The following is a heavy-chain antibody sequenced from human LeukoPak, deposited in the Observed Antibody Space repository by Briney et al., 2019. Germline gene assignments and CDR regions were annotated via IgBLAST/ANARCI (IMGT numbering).Heavy chain of an antibody. V-gene: IGHV3-23*01. CDR1: GFTLTSYA. CDR2: IRGSGGST. J-gene: IGHJ4*02. CDR3: AKDIAAAGSSFFDC. D-gene: IGHD6-13*01. Sequence: GGSLRLCCAAYGFTLTSYAMSWVRQAPGRGLEWVSSIRGSGGSTYYAGCVKGRFTISRDNSKNTLYLQMNSLRAEDTAVYYCAKDIAAAGSSFFDCWGQGALVTVS.